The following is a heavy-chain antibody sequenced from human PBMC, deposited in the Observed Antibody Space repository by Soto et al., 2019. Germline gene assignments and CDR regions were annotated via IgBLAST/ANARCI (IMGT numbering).Heavy chain of an antibody. V-gene: IGHV1-58*02. D-gene: IGHD1-26*01. J-gene: IGHJ6*02. CDR2: IVVVSGST. CDR1: GFDFGSFG. CDR3: SADHPHMAMGWPV. Sequence: SVKVSCKASGFDFGSFGIQFLRQTRGRGLEWIGWIVVVSGSTNYARQFQGRVAISRDMSSSTAYLDLYDLKSDDTAVYFCSADHPHMAMGWPVWDQGTTVTVSS.